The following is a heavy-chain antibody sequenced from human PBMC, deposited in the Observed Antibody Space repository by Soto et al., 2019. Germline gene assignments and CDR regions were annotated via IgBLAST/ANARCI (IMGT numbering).Heavy chain of an antibody. CDR2: LTGSGSTT. CDR1: GFTFSNYA. J-gene: IGHJ4*02. CDR3: AKGGYYGSSGYYWDY. V-gene: IGHV3-23*01. Sequence: PGGSLRLSCAASGFTFSNYAMSWVRQVPGKGLEWVSGLTGSGSTTYYADSVKGRFTISRDNSNNALHLQMNRLRADDTALYYCAKGGYYGSSGYYWDYWGQGTQVTAPQ. D-gene: IGHD3-22*01.